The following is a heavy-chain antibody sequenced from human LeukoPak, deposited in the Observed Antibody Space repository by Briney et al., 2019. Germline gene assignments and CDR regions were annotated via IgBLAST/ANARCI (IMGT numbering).Heavy chain of an antibody. Sequence: GGSLRLSCAASGFTFSSYGMHWVRQAPGKGLEWVAVIWYDGSNKYYADSVKGRFTISRDNSKNTLYLQMNSLRAEDTAVYYCARDTPTGSGYYFPSVVDYWGQGTLVTVSS. J-gene: IGHJ4*02. V-gene: IGHV3-33*01. CDR2: IWYDGSNK. CDR1: GFTFSSYG. CDR3: ARDTPTGSGYYFPSVVDY. D-gene: IGHD3-22*01.